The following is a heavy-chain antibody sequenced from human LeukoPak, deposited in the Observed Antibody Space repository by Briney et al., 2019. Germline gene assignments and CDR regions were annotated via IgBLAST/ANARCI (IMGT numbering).Heavy chain of an antibody. V-gene: IGHV3-48*03. CDR2: TSSSGSTI. D-gene: IGHD6-19*01. Sequence: GGSLRLSCAASGFTFSSYEMNWVRQAPGKGLEWVSYTSSSGSTIYYADSVKGRFTISRDNAKNSLYLQMNSLRAEDTAVYYCARDSQQWLVPFDYWGQGALVTVSS. CDR3: ARDSQQWLVPFDY. CDR1: GFTFSSYE. J-gene: IGHJ4*02.